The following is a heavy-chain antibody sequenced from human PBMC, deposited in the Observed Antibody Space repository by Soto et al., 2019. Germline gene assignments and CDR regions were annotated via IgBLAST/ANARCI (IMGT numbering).Heavy chain of an antibody. V-gene: IGHV3-23*01. J-gene: IGHJ6*02. CDR1: GFTFSSYA. D-gene: IGHD3-10*01. CDR3: AKGLAMVRGVYYYGMDV. Sequence: PGGSLRLSCAASGFTFSSYAMSWVRQAPGKGLEWVSAISGSGGSTYYADSVKGRFTISRDNSKNTLYLQMNSLRAEDTAVYYCAKGLAMVRGVYYYGMDVWGQGTTVTVSS. CDR2: ISGSGGST.